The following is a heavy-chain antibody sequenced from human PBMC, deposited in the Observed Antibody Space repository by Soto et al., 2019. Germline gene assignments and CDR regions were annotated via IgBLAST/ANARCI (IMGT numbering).Heavy chain of an antibody. CDR2: VYYSGST. V-gene: IGHV4-39*01. Sequence: ETLSLTCTVPGGSTNSRSDYWGWIRQPPGKGLEWIGSVYYSGSTHDNPSLQSRVTISVDTSRNQFSLNLISVTAADTAVYFCARQPRGPGYGERGLYFDYWGQGTLVTVSS. D-gene: IGHD3-16*01. CDR3: ARQPRGPGYGERGLYFDY. CDR1: GGSTNSRSDY. J-gene: IGHJ4*02.